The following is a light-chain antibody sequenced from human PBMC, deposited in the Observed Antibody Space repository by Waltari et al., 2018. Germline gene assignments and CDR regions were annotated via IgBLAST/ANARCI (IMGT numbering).Light chain of an antibody. CDR2: DDS. CDR3: SSQSSDNVVL. V-gene: IGLV2-14*03. J-gene: IGLJ2*01. CDR1: SSDVGGYNS. Sequence: QSALTQPASVSGSPGQSITISCTGTSSDVGGYNSVSWYQDHPGQAPKVIIYDDSDRPSGIPQRYAGSKSGNTASLTISGLQAEDEADYYCSSQSSDNVVLFGGGTKLTVL.